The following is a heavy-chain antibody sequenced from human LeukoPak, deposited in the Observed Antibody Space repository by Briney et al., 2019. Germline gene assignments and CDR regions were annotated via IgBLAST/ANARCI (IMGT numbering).Heavy chain of an antibody. V-gene: IGHV3-48*03. J-gene: IGHJ4*02. CDR3: ARDGKGRNRIGYYFDY. D-gene: IGHD3-10*01. CDR1: GFTFSSYE. Sequence: PGGSLRLSCAASGFTFSSYEMNWVRQAPGKGLEWVSYISSSGSTIYYAASVKGRFTISRDNAKNSLYLQMNSLRAEDTAVYCCARDGKGRNRIGYYFDYWGQGTLVTVSS. CDR2: ISSSGSTI.